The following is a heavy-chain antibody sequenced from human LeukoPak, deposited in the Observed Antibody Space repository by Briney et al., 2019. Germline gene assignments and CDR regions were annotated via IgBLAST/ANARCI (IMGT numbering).Heavy chain of an antibody. CDR2: IKQDGSEK. V-gene: IGHV3-7*05. J-gene: IGHJ3*02. D-gene: IGHD4-23*01. CDR1: GFTFSSYW. Sequence: GGSLRLSCAASGFTFSSYWMSWVRQAPGKGLEWVANIKQDGSEKYYVDSVKGRFTISRDNAKNSLYLQMNSLRAEDTAVYYCARVVVTPVLDAFDIWGRGTMVTVSS. CDR3: ARVVVTPVLDAFDI.